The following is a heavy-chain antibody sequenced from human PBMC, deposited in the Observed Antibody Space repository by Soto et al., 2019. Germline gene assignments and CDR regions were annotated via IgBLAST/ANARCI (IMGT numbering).Heavy chain of an antibody. CDR2: IYYSGST. CDR3: ARVWGYYFDY. V-gene: IGHV4-59*13. Sequence: SETLSLTCTVSGGSISSYYWSWIRQPPGKGLEWIGYIYYSGSTNYNPSHKSRDTISVDTSKNQFSLKMSSVTAANTAVYYCARVWGYYFDYWGQGTLVTVSS. D-gene: IGHD3-10*01. CDR1: GGSISSYY. J-gene: IGHJ4*02.